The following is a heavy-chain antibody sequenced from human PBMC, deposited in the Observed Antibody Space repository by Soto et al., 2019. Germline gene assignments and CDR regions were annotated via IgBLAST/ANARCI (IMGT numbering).Heavy chain of an antibody. Sequence: ASVKVSCKASGYTFTRYGISWVRQAPGQGLEWMGWISAYNGNTNYAQKLQGRVTMTTDTSTSTAYMELRSLIFDDTAVYYCARFWSGYLDYWGQGTLVTVSS. J-gene: IGHJ4*02. V-gene: IGHV1-18*01. CDR2: ISAYNGNT. D-gene: IGHD3-3*01. CDR3: ARFWSGYLDY. CDR1: GYTFTRYG.